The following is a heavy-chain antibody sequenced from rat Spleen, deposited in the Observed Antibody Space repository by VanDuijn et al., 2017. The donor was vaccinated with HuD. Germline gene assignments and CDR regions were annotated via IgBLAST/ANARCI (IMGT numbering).Heavy chain of an antibody. J-gene: IGHJ2*01. Sequence: EVQLVESGGDLVQPGRSLKLSCAASGFTFSDYYMAWVRQAPTKGLEWVATIGYDDSSTYYRDSVKGRFTISRDNAKNTLYLQVDSLRSEDTTTYYCARQATTVPSYFDYWGQGVMVTVSS. CDR2: IGYDDSST. CDR1: GFTFSDYY. V-gene: IGHV5-7*01. CDR3: ARQATTVPSYFDY. D-gene: IGHD1-1*01.